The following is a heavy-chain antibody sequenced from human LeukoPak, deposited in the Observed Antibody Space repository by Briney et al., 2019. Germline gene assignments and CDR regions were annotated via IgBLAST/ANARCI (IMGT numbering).Heavy chain of an antibody. D-gene: IGHD4/OR15-4a*01. Sequence: GGSLRLSCAASGFTFSGSAMHWVRQVSGKGLEWVGRIRNKANNYATAYAASVKGRFTIFRDDSKNTAYLQMNSLKTEDTAVYYCAQYGAYADYYYGLDVWGQGTTVTVSS. CDR3: AQYGAYADYYYGLDV. CDR1: GFTFSGSA. J-gene: IGHJ6*02. CDR2: IRNKANNYAT. V-gene: IGHV3-73*01.